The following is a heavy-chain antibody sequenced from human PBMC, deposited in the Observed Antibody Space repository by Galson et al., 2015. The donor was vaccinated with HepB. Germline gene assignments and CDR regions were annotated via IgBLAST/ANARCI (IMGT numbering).Heavy chain of an antibody. D-gene: IGHD6-19*01. CDR2: TYYRSKWYN. V-gene: IGHV6-1*01. CDR3: ARDRGSSGWYGMDV. Sequence: CAISGDSVSSHSAAWNWIRQSPSRGLEWLGRTYYRSKWYNDCAVSVKSRITINPDTSKNQFSLQLNSVTPEDTAVYYCARDRGSSGWYGMDVWGQGTTVTVSS. CDR1: GDSVSSHSAA. J-gene: IGHJ6*02.